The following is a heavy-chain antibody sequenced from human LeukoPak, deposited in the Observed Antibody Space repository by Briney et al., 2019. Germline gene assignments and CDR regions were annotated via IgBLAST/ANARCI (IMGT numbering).Heavy chain of an antibody. CDR1: GFTFSSYW. Sequence: PGGSLRPSCAASGFTFSSYWMHWVRQAPGKGLVWVSRINSDGSSRSYADSVKGRFTISRDNAKNTLYLQMNSLRAEDTAVYYCARGQWLAPGDYWGQGTLVTVSS. V-gene: IGHV3-74*01. D-gene: IGHD6-19*01. J-gene: IGHJ4*02. CDR2: INSDGSSR. CDR3: ARGQWLAPGDY.